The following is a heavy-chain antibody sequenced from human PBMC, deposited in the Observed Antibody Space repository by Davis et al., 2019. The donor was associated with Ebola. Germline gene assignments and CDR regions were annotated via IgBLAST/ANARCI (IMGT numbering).Heavy chain of an antibody. V-gene: IGHV3-49*04. CDR2: IRSDAYGRTT. D-gene: IGHD3-10*01. Sequence: GESLKISCTTSGFTFGDYCMSWVRQAPGKGLEWVGFIRSDAYGRTTEFAASVKGRFAISRDNSRNMAYLHLNSLKTEDTAVYYCTRGMNEPGARYYFDYWGQGSLVTVSS. CDR1: GFTFGDYC. CDR3: TRGMNEPGARYYFDY. J-gene: IGHJ4*02.